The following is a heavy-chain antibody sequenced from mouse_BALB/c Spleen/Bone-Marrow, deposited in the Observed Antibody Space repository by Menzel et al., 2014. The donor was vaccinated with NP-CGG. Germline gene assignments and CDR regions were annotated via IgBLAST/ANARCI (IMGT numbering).Heavy chain of an antibody. CDR2: IDPSNSET. D-gene: IGHD6-1*01. V-gene: IGHV1S126*01. CDR3: ARTFQPRRAMDY. Sequence: VKLQESGPELVMPGASVKMSCKASDYTFTSYWMHWVKQRPGQGLGWIGMIDPSNSETRLNQKFKDKATLNVDKSSNTAYMHLSSLTSEDSAVYYCARTFQPRRAMDYWGQGSSVTVSS. CDR1: DYTFTSYW. J-gene: IGHJ4*01.